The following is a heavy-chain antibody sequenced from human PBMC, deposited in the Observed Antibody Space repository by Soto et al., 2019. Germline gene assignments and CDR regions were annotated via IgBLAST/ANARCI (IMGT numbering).Heavy chain of an antibody. V-gene: IGHV3-74*03. Sequence: AASLTLSCAASGYTYRNPRMQGVRLVSEKCMEGVSRINADGTSTTYADSVKGRFTISRDNAKNTLYLHVNSLRAEDTAAYCCVKVLARGVGVPRFYFDSWGQGALVIVS. D-gene: IGHD2-15*01. CDR1: GYTYRNPR. CDR3: VKVLARGVGVPRFYFDS. J-gene: IGHJ4*02. CDR2: INADGTST.